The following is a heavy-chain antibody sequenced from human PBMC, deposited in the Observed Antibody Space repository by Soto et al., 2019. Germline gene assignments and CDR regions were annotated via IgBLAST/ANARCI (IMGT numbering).Heavy chain of an antibody. D-gene: IGHD6-6*01. CDR3: AKSSRSYYYYYGIDV. Sequence: QVHLVESGGGVVQPGKSLRLSCTASGLTLITYGRHWVRQAPGKGLEWVAVISNEGSKKHYADSVKGRFTISRDDSENTVYMQMNSLSPDDTAVYYCAKSSRSYYYYYGIDVWGQGTTVTVSS. CDR2: ISNEGSKK. CDR1: GLTLITYG. J-gene: IGHJ6*02. V-gene: IGHV3-30*18.